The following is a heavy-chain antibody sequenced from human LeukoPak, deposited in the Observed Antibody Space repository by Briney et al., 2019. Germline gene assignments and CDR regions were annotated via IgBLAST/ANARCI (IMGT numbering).Heavy chain of an antibody. Sequence: ASVKASCKASGYTFTSYGIGWVRQAPGQGLEWMGWISAYNGNTNYAQKLQGRVTMTTDTSTSTAYMELRSLRSEDTAVYYCARGPRAAGFDYWGQGTLVTVSS. D-gene: IGHD6-25*01. CDR1: GYTFTSYG. CDR2: ISAYNGNT. V-gene: IGHV1-18*01. J-gene: IGHJ4*02. CDR3: ARGPRAAGFDY.